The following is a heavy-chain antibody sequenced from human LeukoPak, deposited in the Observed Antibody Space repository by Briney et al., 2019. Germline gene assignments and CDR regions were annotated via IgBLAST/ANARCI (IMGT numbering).Heavy chain of an antibody. CDR3: ARMYYHDSSDYYWAPDY. Sequence: GGSLRLSCAASGFTFSSYWMHWVRQAPGKGLVWVSRLNSDGSSTSYADSVKGRFTISRDNAKNTLYLQMNSLRAEDTAVYYCARMYYHDSSDYYWAPDYWGQGTLVTVSS. V-gene: IGHV3-74*01. J-gene: IGHJ4*02. CDR1: GFTFSSYW. D-gene: IGHD3-22*01. CDR2: LNSDGSST.